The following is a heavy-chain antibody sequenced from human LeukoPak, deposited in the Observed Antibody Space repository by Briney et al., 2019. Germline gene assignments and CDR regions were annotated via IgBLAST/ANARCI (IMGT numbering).Heavy chain of an antibody. V-gene: IGHV1-2*02. CDR2: INPNSGGT. Sequence: ASVKVSCKASGYTFTGYYMHWVRQAPGQGLEWMGWINPNSGGTNYAQKFQGRVTVTRDTSISTAYMELSRLRSDDTAVYYCARDGEGYCGGDCYGYWGQGTLVTVSS. J-gene: IGHJ4*02. D-gene: IGHD2-21*02. CDR1: GYTFTGYY. CDR3: ARDGEGYCGGDCYGY.